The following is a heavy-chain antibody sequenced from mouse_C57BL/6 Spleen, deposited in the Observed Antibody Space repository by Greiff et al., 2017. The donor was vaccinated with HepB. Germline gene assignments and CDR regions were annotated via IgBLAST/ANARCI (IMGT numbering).Heavy chain of an antibody. V-gene: IGHV10-3*01. CDR3: VRGGLLRSSGYFDV. Sequence: EVQLVESGGGLVQPKGSLKLSCAASGFTFNTYAMHWVRQAPGKGLEWVARIRSKSSNYATYYADSVKDRFTISRDDSQSMLYLQMNNLKTEDTAMYYCVRGGLLRSSGYFDVWGTGTTVTVSS. CDR1: GFTFNTYA. D-gene: IGHD1-1*01. J-gene: IGHJ1*03. CDR2: IRSKSSNYAT.